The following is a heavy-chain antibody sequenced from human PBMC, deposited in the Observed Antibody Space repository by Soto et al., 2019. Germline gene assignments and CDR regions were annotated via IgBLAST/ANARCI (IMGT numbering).Heavy chain of an antibody. CDR2: IWYDGSNK. D-gene: IGHD3-22*01. V-gene: IGHV3-33*01. J-gene: IGHJ3*02. Sequence: QVQLVESGGGVVQPGRSLRLSCAASGFTFSSYGMHWVRQAPGKGLEWVAVIWYDGSNKDYADSVKGRFTISRDNSKNPLYLQMNRLRAEDTAVYYCARDQHDSSGYYPLGIWGQGTMVTVSS. CDR3: ARDQHDSSGYYPLGI. CDR1: GFTFSSYG.